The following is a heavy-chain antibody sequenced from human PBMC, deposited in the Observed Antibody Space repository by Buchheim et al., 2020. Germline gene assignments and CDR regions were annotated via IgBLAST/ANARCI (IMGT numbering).Heavy chain of an antibody. CDR3: AIAARYFDYGMDV. V-gene: IGHV4-34*01. D-gene: IGHD3-9*01. Sequence: QVQLQQWGAGLLKPSETLSLTCAVYGGSFSGYYWSWIRQPPGKGLEWIGEINHSGSTNYNPSHKSRVTISVDTSKNQFSLKLSSVTAADTAVYYCAIAARYFDYGMDVWGQGTT. J-gene: IGHJ6*02. CDR1: GGSFSGYY. CDR2: INHSGST.